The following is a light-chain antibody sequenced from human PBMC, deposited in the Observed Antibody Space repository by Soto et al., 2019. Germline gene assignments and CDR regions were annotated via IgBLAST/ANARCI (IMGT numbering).Light chain of an antibody. CDR2: KAS. J-gene: IGKJ1*01. Sequence: DIQMTQSPSSLSPSVGDRVTITCRASRSISDWLAWYQQKPGKAPKLLIYKASSLESGVPSRFSGSGSGTEFTLTISSLQPDDFATYYCQQYNSYATWTFGQGTKVDNK. CDR1: RSISDW. V-gene: IGKV1-5*03. CDR3: QQYNSYATWT.